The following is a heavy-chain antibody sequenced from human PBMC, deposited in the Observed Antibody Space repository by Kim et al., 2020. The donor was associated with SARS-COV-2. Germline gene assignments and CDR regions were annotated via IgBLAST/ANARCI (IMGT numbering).Heavy chain of an antibody. V-gene: IGHV3-23*01. CDR3: AKDRITMIVVGDAFDI. D-gene: IGHD3-22*01. Sequence: SVKGRFTISRAKSKNTVYLQMNSLRAEDTAVYYCAKDRITMIVVGDAFDIWGQGTMVTVSS. J-gene: IGHJ3*02.